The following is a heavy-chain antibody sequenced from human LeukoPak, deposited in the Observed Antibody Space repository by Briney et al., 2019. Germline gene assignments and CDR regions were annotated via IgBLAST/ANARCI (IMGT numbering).Heavy chain of an antibody. Sequence: SETLSLTCAVYGGSLRGYYWSWLRQPPGKGLEWIGEINHSGSTNYNPSLKSRVTISVDTSKNQFSLKLSSVTAADTAVYYCARRAEYYFDYWGQGTLVTVSS. V-gene: IGHV4-34*01. J-gene: IGHJ4*02. D-gene: IGHD6-19*01. CDR2: INHSGST. CDR3: ARRAEYYFDY. CDR1: GGSLRGYY.